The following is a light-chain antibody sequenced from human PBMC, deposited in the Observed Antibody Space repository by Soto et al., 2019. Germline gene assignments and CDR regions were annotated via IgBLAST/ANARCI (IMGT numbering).Light chain of an antibody. J-gene: IGKJ4*01. CDR3: NQYMRWPLT. V-gene: IGKV3-15*01. CDR1: QSVSSK. CDR2: GAS. Sequence: IVVTQSLATLSVSPKEGATLSCRASQSVSSKLAWYQQKPGQAPRLLIYGASTRATGIPARFSGSGSGTEFTLTISSRQSEDFAVYYCNQYMRWPLTCGGGTKVET.